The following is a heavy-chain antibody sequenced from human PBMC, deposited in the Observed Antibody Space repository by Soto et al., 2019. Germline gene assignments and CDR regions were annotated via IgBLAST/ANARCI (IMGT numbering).Heavy chain of an antibody. D-gene: IGHD6-13*01. CDR3: ARAGAAVGQIDY. Sequence: GGSLRLSCAASGFSFDDYAIHWVRQAPGKGLEWVSGISGNSGRVDYADSVKGRFTISRDNAKDTLFLQMNSLRAEDTAVYYCARAGAAVGQIDYWGQGTLVTVSS. CDR2: ISGNSGRV. CDR1: GFSFDDYA. J-gene: IGHJ4*02. V-gene: IGHV3-9*01.